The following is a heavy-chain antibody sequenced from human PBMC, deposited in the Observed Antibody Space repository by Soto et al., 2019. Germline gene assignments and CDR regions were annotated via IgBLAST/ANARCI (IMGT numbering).Heavy chain of an antibody. Sequence: PGGSLRLSCAASGFTFSSYAMSWVRQAPGKGLEWVSAISGSGGSTYYADSVKGRFTISRDNSKNTLWLQMNSLRADDTAVYYCARDSTISSAQYLGMDVWGQGTTVTVSS. CDR3: ARDSTISSAQYLGMDV. J-gene: IGHJ6*02. CDR1: GFTFSSYA. D-gene: IGHD1-1*01. CDR2: ISGSGGST. V-gene: IGHV3-23*01.